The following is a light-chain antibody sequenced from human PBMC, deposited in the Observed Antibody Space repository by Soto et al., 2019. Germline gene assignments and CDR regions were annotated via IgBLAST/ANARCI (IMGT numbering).Light chain of an antibody. CDR1: QGISGW. CDR3: QQYDSFSVWT. CDR2: DAS. J-gene: IGKJ1*01. V-gene: IGKV1-5*01. Sequence: DIQMTQSHSPLSASVVDRGTSTCRASQGISGWLAWYQQKAGKAPRLLIFDASSLMSGDPSRFSGSGYGTEFTLTINRLQPDDSATYYCQQYDSFSVWTCGQGTKGDIK.